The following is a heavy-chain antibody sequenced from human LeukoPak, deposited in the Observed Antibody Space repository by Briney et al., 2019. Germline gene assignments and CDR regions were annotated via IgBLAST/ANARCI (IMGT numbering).Heavy chain of an antibody. V-gene: IGHV4-34*01. CDR1: GGSINNYY. CDR2: INHSGST. Sequence: SETLSLTCTVSGGSINNYYWSWIRQPPGKGLEWIGEINHSGSTNYNPSLKSRVTISVDTSKNQFSLKLSSVTAADTAVYYCARGVFSRSSWYSHYYMDVWGKGTTVTVSS. CDR3: ARGVFSRSSWYSHYYMDV. D-gene: IGHD6-13*01. J-gene: IGHJ6*03.